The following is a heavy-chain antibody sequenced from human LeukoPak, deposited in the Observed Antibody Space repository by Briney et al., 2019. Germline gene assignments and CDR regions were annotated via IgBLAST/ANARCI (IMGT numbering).Heavy chain of an antibody. CDR3: AKNDYDFWSGFYYYGMDV. CDR1: GFTFSSYA. D-gene: IGHD3-3*01. Sequence: GGPLRLSCAASGFTFSSYAMSWVRQAPGKGLEWVSAISGSGGSTYYADSVKGRFTISRDNSKNTLYLQMNSLRAEDTAVYYCAKNDYDFWSGFYYYGMDVWGQGTTVTVSS. CDR2: ISGSGGST. J-gene: IGHJ6*02. V-gene: IGHV3-23*01.